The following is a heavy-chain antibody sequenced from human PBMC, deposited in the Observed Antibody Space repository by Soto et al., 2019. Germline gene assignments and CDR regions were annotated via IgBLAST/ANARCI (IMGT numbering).Heavy chain of an antibody. Sequence: QVQLVQSGAEVKKPGASVKVSCKAPGYTFTSYDINWVRQATGRGLEWMGWMNPNGGNTRYGQKFQGRVTMTRNTSISTAYMELSSLRSEDTAVYYCARTLYGDNVDYWGQGTLVTVSS. D-gene: IGHD4-17*01. CDR2: MNPNGGNT. V-gene: IGHV1-8*01. J-gene: IGHJ4*02. CDR1: GYTFTSYD. CDR3: ARTLYGDNVDY.